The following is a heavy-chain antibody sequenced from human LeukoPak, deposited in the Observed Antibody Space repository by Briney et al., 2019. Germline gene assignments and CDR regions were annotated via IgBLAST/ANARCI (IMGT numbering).Heavy chain of an antibody. CDR2: ITPGGSDK. CDR1: GFTFSGHW. J-gene: IGHJ4*02. V-gene: IGHV3-7*01. CDR3: TRDRSRAEDD. Sequence: RGSLKLSCAASGFTFSGHWMSWVRQAPGKGLEWVANITPGGSDKYHVDSVKGRFTISRDNANNLLYLQMNSLRGEDTAVYYCTRDRSRAEDDWGQGTLVTVSS. D-gene: IGHD1-14*01.